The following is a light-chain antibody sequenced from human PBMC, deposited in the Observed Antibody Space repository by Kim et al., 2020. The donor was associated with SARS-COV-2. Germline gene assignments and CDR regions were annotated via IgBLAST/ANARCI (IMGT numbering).Light chain of an antibody. CDR3: QQYNDWPPYT. CDR2: GAS. V-gene: IGKV3-15*01. Sequence: SPGDTATLSCRASQNVHSNLAWYQQKPGQAPILLIYGASTRATDIPARFSGGGSDTEFTLTISSLQSEDFAVYYCQQYNDWPPYTFGQGTKLEI. CDR1: QNVHSN. J-gene: IGKJ2*01.